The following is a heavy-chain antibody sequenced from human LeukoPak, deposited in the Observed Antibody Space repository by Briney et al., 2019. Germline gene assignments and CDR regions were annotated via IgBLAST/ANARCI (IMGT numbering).Heavy chain of an antibody. CDR1: GYSISSGYY. Sequence: PSETLSLTCTVSGYSISSGYYWGWIRQPPGKGLEWIGSIYHSGSTYYNPSLKSRVTISVDTSKNQFSLKLSSVTAADTAVYYCARVGGGSYYGYFDYWGQGTLVTVSS. V-gene: IGHV4-38-2*02. J-gene: IGHJ4*02. CDR2: IYHSGST. D-gene: IGHD1-26*01. CDR3: ARVGGGSYYGYFDY.